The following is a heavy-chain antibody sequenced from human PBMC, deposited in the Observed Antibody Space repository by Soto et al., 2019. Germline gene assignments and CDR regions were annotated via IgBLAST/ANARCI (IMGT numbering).Heavy chain of an antibody. CDR1: GYIFTAYS. D-gene: IGHD2-15*01. J-gene: IGHJ1*01. Sequence: ASVKVSCKASGYIFTAYSMHWVRQAPGQGLEWMGVVNPSGGSTNYAQKFQGRITMTRDTSTSTVYLDLSSLTSEDTAVYYCAREENCSDGICYSEYFQRWGQGTLVTVSS. CDR2: VNPSGGST. V-gene: IGHV1-46*01. CDR3: AREENCSDGICYSEYFQR.